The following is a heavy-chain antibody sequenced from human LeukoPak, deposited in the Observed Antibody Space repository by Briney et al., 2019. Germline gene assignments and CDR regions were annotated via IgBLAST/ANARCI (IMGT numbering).Heavy chain of an antibody. V-gene: IGHV3-23*01. J-gene: IGHJ4*02. CDR2: ISGGGGST. D-gene: IGHD3-22*01. CDR1: GFTFSNYA. CDR3: AKSVSYYYDTSGYYDY. Sequence: GGSLRLSCAASGFTFSNYAMSWVRQAPGKGLECVSAISGGGGSTYYADSVRGRFTISRDNSKNTLYLQMNSLRAEDTAVFYCAKSVSYYYDTSGYYDYWGQGTLVTVSS.